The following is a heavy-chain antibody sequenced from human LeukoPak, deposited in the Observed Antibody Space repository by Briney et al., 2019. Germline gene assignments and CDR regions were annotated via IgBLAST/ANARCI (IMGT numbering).Heavy chain of an antibody. CDR1: GFTFSSYA. D-gene: IGHD3-9*01. J-gene: IGHJ4*01. Sequence: GGSLRLSCAASGFTFSSYAMSWVRQAPGKGLEWVAGISAGGGSTYYADSVKGRVTISRDNSKNMLYLQLNSLRAEDTAVYYCAKGDPPTYYDILTGQDYWGHGTLVTVSS. V-gene: IGHV3-23*01. CDR2: ISAGGGST. CDR3: AKGDPPTYYDILTGQDY.